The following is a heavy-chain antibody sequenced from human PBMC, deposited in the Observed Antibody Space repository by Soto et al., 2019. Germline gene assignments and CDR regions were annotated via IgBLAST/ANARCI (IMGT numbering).Heavy chain of an antibody. Sequence: QVQLVQSGAEVKKPGASVKVSCKASGYTFTSYGISWVRQAPGQGLEWMGWISAYNGNTNYAQKLQGRVTMTTDTTTSPAYMELRSLGSDDTAVYYCARDLPATVVWGSYRSPFDIWGQGTMVTVSS. CDR1: GYTFTSYG. CDR3: ARDLPATVVWGSYRSPFDI. CDR2: ISAYNGNT. V-gene: IGHV1-18*01. J-gene: IGHJ3*02. D-gene: IGHD3-16*02.